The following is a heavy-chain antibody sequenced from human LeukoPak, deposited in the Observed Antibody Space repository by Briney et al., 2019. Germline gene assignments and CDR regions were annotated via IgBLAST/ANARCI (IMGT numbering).Heavy chain of an antibody. CDR2: ISSSGSTI. V-gene: IGHV3-11*04. J-gene: IGHJ5*02. D-gene: IGHD3-10*01. CDR1: GFTFSDYY. Sequence: GGSLRLSCAASGFTFSDYYMSWIRQAPGKGLEWVSYISSSGSTIYYADSVKGRFTISRDNSKNTLYLQMNSLRAEDTAVYYCARDRGGSGVNWFDPWGQGTLVTVSS. CDR3: ARDRGGSGVNWFDP.